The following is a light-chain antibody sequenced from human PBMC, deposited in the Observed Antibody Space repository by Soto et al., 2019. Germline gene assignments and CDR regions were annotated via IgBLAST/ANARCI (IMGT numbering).Light chain of an antibody. J-gene: IGLJ1*01. CDR1: SSDVGAYNY. Sequence: QSALTQPAAVSGSPGQSITIPCTGTSSDVGAYNYVSWYQHHPGKAPKLIIDDVNDRASGISYRFSGSKSGSTASLTISGLQAEDEGDYFCFSYTTSGRYVFGTGTKLTVL. CDR3: FSYTTSGRYV. V-gene: IGLV2-14*03. CDR2: DVN.